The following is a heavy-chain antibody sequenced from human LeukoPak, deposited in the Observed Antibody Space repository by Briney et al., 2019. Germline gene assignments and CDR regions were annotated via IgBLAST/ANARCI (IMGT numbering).Heavy chain of an antibody. D-gene: IGHD5-12*01. J-gene: IGHJ4*02. CDR2: ISYDGSNK. Sequence: PGRSLRLSCAASGFTFSSYAMHWVRQAPGKGLEWVAVISYDGSNKYYADSMKGRFTISRDNSKNTLYLQMNSLRAEDTAVYYCARAHSGYDSYFDYWGQGTLVTVSS. CDR3: ARAHSGYDSYFDY. V-gene: IGHV3-30*04. CDR1: GFTFSSYA.